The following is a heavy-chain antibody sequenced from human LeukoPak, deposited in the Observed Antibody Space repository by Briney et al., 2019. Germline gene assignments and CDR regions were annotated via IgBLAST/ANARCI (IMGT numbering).Heavy chain of an antibody. Sequence: ASVKVSCKASGYTFTSYGIGWVRQAPGQGLEWKGCISTCSGDRNFAQKFQGRVTLTRDTSITTDYMDLSSLTPDDTAVYFCARDQGSLTRSWYTGYWGQGTQVTVSS. CDR2: ISTCSGDR. V-gene: IGHV1-18*01. J-gene: IGHJ4*02. D-gene: IGHD6-13*01. CDR1: GYTFTSYG. CDR3: ARDQGSLTRSWYTGY.